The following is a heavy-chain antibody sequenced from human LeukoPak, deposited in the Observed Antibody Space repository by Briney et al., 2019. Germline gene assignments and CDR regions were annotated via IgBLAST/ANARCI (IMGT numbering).Heavy chain of an antibody. V-gene: IGHV4-59*12. CDR1: GGSISSYY. CDR2: IYYSGST. D-gene: IGHD5-12*01. J-gene: IGHJ4*02. CDR3: AREPGGARYIGYDPFDY. Sequence: SETLSLTCTVSGGSISSYYWSWIRPPPGKGLEGIGYIYYSGSTNYNPSLKSRVTISVDTSKNQFSLQLRSVTPEDTAVYYCAREPGGARYIGYDPFDYWGQGTLVTVSS.